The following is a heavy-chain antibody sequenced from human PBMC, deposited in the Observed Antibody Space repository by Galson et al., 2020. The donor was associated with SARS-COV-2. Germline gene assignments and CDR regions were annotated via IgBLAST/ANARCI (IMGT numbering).Heavy chain of an antibody. D-gene: IGHD2-15*01. CDR1: GFTFSSYA. Sequence: GGSLRLSCAASGFTFSSYAMHWVRQAPGKGLEWVAVISSDGSNKYYADSVKGRFTISRDNSTNTLYLQMNSLCAEDTAVYDCARGLAGYYLDHWGQGTLVTVSS. CDR3: ARGLAGYYLDH. V-gene: IGHV3-30*04. CDR2: ISSDGSNK. J-gene: IGHJ4*02.